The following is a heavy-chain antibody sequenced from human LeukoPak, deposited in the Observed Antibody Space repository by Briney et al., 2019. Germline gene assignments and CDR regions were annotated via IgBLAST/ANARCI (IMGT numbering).Heavy chain of an antibody. Sequence: ASVKVSCKASGYTFTSYDINWVRQATGQGLEWMGWMNPNSGNTGYAQKFQGRVTITRNTSISTAYMELSRLRSDDTAVYYCAREIGGATSFDYWGQGTLVTVSS. CDR3: AREIGGATSFDY. CDR2: MNPNSGNT. J-gene: IGHJ4*02. V-gene: IGHV1-8*03. CDR1: GYTFTSYD. D-gene: IGHD1-26*01.